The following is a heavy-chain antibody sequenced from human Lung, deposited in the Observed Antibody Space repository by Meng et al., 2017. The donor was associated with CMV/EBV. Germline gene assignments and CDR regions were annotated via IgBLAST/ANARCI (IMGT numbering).Heavy chain of an antibody. Sequence: GESXKISCAASGFTFSSYWMSWVRQAPGKGLEWVANIKQDGSEKYYVDSVKGRFTISRDNAKNSLYLQMNSLRAEDTAVYYCARDRFEDYDFWSGYSLTDYYGMDVWGQGTTVTVPS. CDR1: GFTFSSYW. D-gene: IGHD3-3*01. CDR3: ARDRFEDYDFWSGYSLTDYYGMDV. J-gene: IGHJ6*02. CDR2: IKQDGSEK. V-gene: IGHV3-7*01.